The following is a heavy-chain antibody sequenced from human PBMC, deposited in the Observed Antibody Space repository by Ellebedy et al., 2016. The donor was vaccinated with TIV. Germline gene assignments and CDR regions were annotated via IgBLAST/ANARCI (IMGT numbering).Heavy chain of an antibody. J-gene: IGHJ5*02. CDR3: ARRASYGDYAVQVNPWFDP. V-gene: IGHV3-66*01. Sequence: GGSLRLSCAASGFTVSSFFMTWVRQAPGKGLEWVSVIYTDGGTNYTDSVKGRFTISRDNAKNSLFLQMNSLRVEDTAVYYCARRASYGDYAVQVNPWFDPWGQGTLVTVSS. D-gene: IGHD4-17*01. CDR2: IYTDGGT. CDR1: GFTVSSFF.